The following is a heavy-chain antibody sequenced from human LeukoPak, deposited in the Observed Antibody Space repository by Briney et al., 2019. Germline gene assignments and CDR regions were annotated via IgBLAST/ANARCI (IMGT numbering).Heavy chain of an antibody. V-gene: IGHV4-38-2*02. D-gene: IGHD6-6*01. CDR2: VFHSGNT. CDR1: GYSISSGYY. J-gene: IGHJ4*02. CDR3: ARDRSVGVLPAPPFDF. Sequence: SETLSLTCTVSGYSISSGYYWGWIRQPPGKGLEWVGSVFHSGNTYYNPSLKSRLTISGDTSKNQFSLTLTSVTAADTAVYYCARDRSVGVLPAPPFDFWGQGTLVTVSS.